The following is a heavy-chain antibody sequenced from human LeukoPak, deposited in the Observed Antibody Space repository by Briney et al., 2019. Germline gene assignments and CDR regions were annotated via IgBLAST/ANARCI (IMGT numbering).Heavy chain of an antibody. J-gene: IGHJ5*02. V-gene: IGHV1-46*01. CDR2: INPSGGST. CDR1: GYTFTGYY. Sequence: ASVKVSCKASGYTFTGYYMHWVRQAPGQGLEWMGIINPSGGSTSYAQKFQGRVTMTRDTSTSTVYMELSSLRSEDTAVYYCARARSYRHQLNALSYWFDPWGQGTLVTVSS. CDR3: ARARSYRHQLNALSYWFDP. D-gene: IGHD5-24*01.